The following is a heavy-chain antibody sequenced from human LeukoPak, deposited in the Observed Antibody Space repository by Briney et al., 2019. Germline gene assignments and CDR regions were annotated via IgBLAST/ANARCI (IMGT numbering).Heavy chain of an antibody. CDR3: ARVGGGGGYYLDY. CDR1: GGSISSYY. Sequence: SETLSLTCTVSGGSISSYYWSWIRQPPGKGLEWIGYIYYSGSTNYNPSLKSRVTISVDTSKNQFSLKLSSVTAADTAVYYCARVGGGGGYYLDYWGQGTLVTVSS. J-gene: IGHJ4*02. V-gene: IGHV4-59*01. D-gene: IGHD2-15*01. CDR2: IYYSGST.